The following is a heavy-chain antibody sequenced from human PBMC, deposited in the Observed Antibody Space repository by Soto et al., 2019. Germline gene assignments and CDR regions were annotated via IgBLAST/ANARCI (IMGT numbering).Heavy chain of an antibody. CDR1: GGTISGYY. D-gene: IGHD3-3*01. CDR2: IYSSGST. Sequence: NLRETLSLTWTVTGGTISGYYWTWIRQSAGGGLEWIGRIYSSGSTNYNPSLKSRVTISLDTSMNHFSLRLSSVTAADTAVYYCARGQRFSDWFDPWGQGTLVTVSS. J-gene: IGHJ5*02. CDR3: ARGQRFSDWFDP. V-gene: IGHV4-4*07.